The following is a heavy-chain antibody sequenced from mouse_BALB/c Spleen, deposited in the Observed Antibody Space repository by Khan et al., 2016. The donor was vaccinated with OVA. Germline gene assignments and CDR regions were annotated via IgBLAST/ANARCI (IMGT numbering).Heavy chain of an antibody. Sequence: EVQLQQSGPELVKPGASVKMSCEASGYTFTSYVIHWVKQKPGQGLEWIGYIYPFNDDTKYNEKFKGKATLTSDTSSSTAYMELRSLTSEDSAGYYWAKNYRYDGYCDYWGQGTTLTVSS. CDR3: AKNYRYDGYCDY. V-gene: IGHV1S136*01. J-gene: IGHJ2*01. CDR2: IYPFNDDT. CDR1: GYTFTSYV. D-gene: IGHD2-14*01.